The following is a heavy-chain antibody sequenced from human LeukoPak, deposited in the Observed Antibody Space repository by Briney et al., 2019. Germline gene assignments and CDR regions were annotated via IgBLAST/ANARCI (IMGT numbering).Heavy chain of an antibody. CDR1: GGSISSGSNY. J-gene: IGHJ4*02. Sequence: PSETLSLTCTVSGGSISSGSNYWGWIRQPPGKGLEWFGSIYDSGSNYYNPSLKSRVTISVDTSKNQFSLKLSSVTAADTAVYYCARAGERLDYVWGSYRFDYWGQGTLVTVSS. CDR3: ARAGERLDYVWGSYRFDY. V-gene: IGHV4-39*07. CDR2: IYDSGSN. D-gene: IGHD3-16*02.